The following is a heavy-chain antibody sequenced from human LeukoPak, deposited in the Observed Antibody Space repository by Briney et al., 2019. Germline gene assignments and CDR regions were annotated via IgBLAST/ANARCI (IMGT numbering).Heavy chain of an antibody. D-gene: IGHD3-22*01. Sequence: SETLSLTCTVSGGSISSSSYYWGWIRQPPGKGLEWIGSIYYSGSTYYNPSLKSRVTISVDTSKNQFSLKLSSVTAADTAVYYCARYSYYYDSSGYYLFDYWGQGTLVTVSS. J-gene: IGHJ4*02. V-gene: IGHV4-39*01. CDR1: GGSISSSSYY. CDR2: IYYSGST. CDR3: ARYSYYYDSSGYYLFDY.